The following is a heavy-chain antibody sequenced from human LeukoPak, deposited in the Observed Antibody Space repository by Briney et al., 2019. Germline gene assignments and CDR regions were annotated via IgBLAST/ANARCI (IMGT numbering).Heavy chain of an antibody. CDR3: AKGSYYYDSSGYLDY. CDR2: ISGSGGST. D-gene: IGHD3-22*01. Sequence: PGGSLRLSCAASGFTFSSYAISWVRQAPGKGLEWVSAISGSGGSTYYADSVKGRFTISRDNSKNTLYLQMNSLRAEDTAVYYCAKGSYYYDSSGYLDYWGQGTLVTVSS. V-gene: IGHV3-23*01. J-gene: IGHJ4*02. CDR1: GFTFSSYA.